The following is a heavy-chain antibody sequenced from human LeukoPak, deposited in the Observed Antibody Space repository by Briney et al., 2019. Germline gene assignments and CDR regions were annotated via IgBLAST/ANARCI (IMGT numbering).Heavy chain of an antibody. CDR2: ISGSGGST. CDR1: GFTFSSYA. CDR3: AKSVTVVVPAAWFDP. D-gene: IGHD2-2*01. J-gene: IGHJ5*02. Sequence: GGSLRLSCAASGFTFSSYAMSWVRQAPGKGLEWVSAISGSGGSTYYADSVKGRFTISRDNSKNTLYLQMNSRRAEDTAVYYCAKSVTVVVPAAWFDPWGQGTLVTVSS. V-gene: IGHV3-23*01.